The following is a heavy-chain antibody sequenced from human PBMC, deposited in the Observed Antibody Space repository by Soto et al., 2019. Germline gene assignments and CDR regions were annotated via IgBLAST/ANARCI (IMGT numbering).Heavy chain of an antibody. D-gene: IGHD3-16*01. J-gene: IGHJ6*02. CDR3: ARAPSTFGGMDV. V-gene: IGHV1-46*01. Sequence: ASVKVSCKASGYTFTSYYMHWVRQAPGQGLEWMGIINPSGGSTSYAQKFQGRVTMTSDTSTSTVYMELSSLRSEDTAVYYCARAPSTFGGMDVWGQGTTVTVSS. CDR2: INPSGGST. CDR1: GYTFTSYY.